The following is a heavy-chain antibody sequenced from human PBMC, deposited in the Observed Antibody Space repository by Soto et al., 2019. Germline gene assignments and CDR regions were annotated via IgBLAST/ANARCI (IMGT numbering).Heavy chain of an antibody. CDR1: GFTFSSYA. J-gene: IGHJ4*02. CDR3: ARDGTVFRYSGSYFDY. V-gene: IGHV3-30*04. CDR2: ISYDGSNK. Sequence: GGSLRLSCAASGFTFSSYAMHWVRQAPGKGLEWVAVISYDGSNKYYADSVKGRFTISRDNSKNTLYLQMNSLRVEDTAVYYCARDGTVFRYSGSYFDYWGQGTLVTVSS. D-gene: IGHD1-26*01.